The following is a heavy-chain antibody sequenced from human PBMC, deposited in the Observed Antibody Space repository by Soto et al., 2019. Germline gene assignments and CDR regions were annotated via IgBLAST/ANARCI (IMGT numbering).Heavy chain of an antibody. CDR2: VHHSGTS. Sequence: QVQLQQSGPGLVKPSGTLSLTCAVSGGAVTSPNCWNWVRQPPEKGLEWIGEVHHSGTSNYSPSLKTRLTLSVDKSNNEVSMNRRSVTAADTARYYCGRANTSGSPIDSWGQGILVPVSS. D-gene: IGHD6-19*01. V-gene: IGHV4-4*02. J-gene: IGHJ4*02. CDR3: GRANTSGSPIDS. CDR1: GGAVTSPNC.